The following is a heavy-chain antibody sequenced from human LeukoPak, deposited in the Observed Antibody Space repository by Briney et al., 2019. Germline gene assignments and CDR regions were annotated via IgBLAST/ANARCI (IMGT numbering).Heavy chain of an antibody. J-gene: IGHJ3*02. CDR1: GFSVRSNY. D-gene: IGHD1-1*01. CDR3: ARDRRRLRGMNGDGDAFDI. CDR2: IYSDGSI. Sequence: GGSLRLSCAASGFSVRSNYISWVRQAPGKGLEWVSMIYSDGSIFHADSVKGRFTMSRDNSRNTLDLQMNSLRVEDTAVYFCARDRRRLRGMNGDGDAFDIWGQGTMVAVSS. V-gene: IGHV3-53*01.